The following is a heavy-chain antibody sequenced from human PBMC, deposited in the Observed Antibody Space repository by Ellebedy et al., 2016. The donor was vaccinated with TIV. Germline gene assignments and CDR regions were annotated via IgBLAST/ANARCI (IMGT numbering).Heavy chain of an antibody. CDR2: INQDGSEK. J-gene: IGHJ3*01. CDR1: GFTFSSYW. D-gene: IGHD4-17*01. V-gene: IGHV3-7*01. Sequence: GESLKISCAAPGFTFSSYWMSWVRQAPGKGLEWVVNINQDGSEKYYVDSVKGRFTISRDNAKNSLYLQMISLGADDTAVYYCATDGSYGDYRSPAHAFEFWGQGTMVTVSS. CDR3: ATDGSYGDYRSPAHAFEF.